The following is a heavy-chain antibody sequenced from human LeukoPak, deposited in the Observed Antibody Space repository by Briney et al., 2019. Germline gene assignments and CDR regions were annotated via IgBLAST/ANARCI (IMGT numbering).Heavy chain of an antibody. CDR2: VNWDSTNI. D-gene: IGHD3-22*01. Sequence: GGSLRLSCEASGFTFDDYAMHWVRQAPGRGLEWVSGVNWDSTNIDYADSVKGRFTISRDNAKNSLYLQMNSLRPEGTALYYCAKASGAIVSPTFDFWGQGTLVTVSS. CDR1: GFTFDDYA. CDR3: AKASGAIVSPTFDF. V-gene: IGHV3-9*01. J-gene: IGHJ4*02.